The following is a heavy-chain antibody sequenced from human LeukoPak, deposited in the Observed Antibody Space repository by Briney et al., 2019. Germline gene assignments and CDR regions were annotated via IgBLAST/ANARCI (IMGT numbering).Heavy chain of an antibody. CDR1: GYTFTGYY. D-gene: IGHD2-15*01. V-gene: IGHV1-2*02. CDR2: INPNSGGT. CDR3: ARGFRLRVNAFDI. J-gene: IGHJ3*02. Sequence: ASVKVSCKASGYTFTGYYMHWVRQAPGQGLEWMGWINPNSGGTNYAQKFQGRVTITADKSTSTAYMELSSLRSEDTAVYYCARGFRLRVNAFDIWGQGTMVTVSS.